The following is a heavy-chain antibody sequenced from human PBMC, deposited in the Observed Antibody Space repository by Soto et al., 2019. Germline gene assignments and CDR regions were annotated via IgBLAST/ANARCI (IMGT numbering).Heavy chain of an antibody. J-gene: IGHJ4*02. CDR1: GYTFTSYD. CDR3: ARPTRSGYSGAWSPFDY. Sequence: GASVKVSCKASGYTFTSYDINWVRQVTGQGLEWMGWMNPNSDNTDYAQKFQGRVTMTRNTSISTAYMELSSLRSEDTAVYYCARPTRSGYSGAWSPFDYWGQGSLVTVSS. CDR2: MNPNSDNT. D-gene: IGHD6-19*01. V-gene: IGHV1-8*01.